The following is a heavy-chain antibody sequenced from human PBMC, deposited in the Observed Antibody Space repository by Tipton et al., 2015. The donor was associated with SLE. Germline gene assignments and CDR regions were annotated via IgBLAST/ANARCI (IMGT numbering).Heavy chain of an antibody. D-gene: IGHD6-19*01. CDR2: INHRGST. CDR1: GGCLSGYY. J-gene: IGHJ4*02. CDR3: ARQSVAGSFDY. Sequence: TLSLTCAVYGGCLSGYYWSWIRQPPGKGLEWVGVINHRGSTNYNPSLKRRVTITVDTSQNQFSLKLSSVTAADTAVYYCARQSVAGSFDYWGQGTLVTGSS. V-gene: IGHV4-34*01.